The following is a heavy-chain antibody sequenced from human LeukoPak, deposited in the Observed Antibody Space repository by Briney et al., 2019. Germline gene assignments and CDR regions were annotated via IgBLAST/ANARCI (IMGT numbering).Heavy chain of an antibody. CDR3: AREVVVAATRSFPRYYYYYMDV. V-gene: IGHV4-39*02. CDR2: IYYSGST. Sequence: SETLSLTCTVSGGSISSSSNYWGWIRQPPGKGLEWIGSIYYSGSTYYNPSLKSRVTISVDTSKNQFSLKLSSVTAADTAVYYCAREVVVAATRSFPRYYYYYMDVWGKGTTVTVSS. J-gene: IGHJ6*03. CDR1: GGSISSSSNY. D-gene: IGHD2-15*01.